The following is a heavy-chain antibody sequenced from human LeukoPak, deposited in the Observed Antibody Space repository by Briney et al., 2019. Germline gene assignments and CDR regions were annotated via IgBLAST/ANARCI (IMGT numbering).Heavy chain of an antibody. Sequence: SETLSLTCTVSGGSISSGDYYWSWIRQPPGKGLEWIGYIYYSGSTYYNPSLKSRVTISVDTSKNQFSLKLSSVTAADTAVYYCARDERGVTTDNWFDPWGQGTLVTVSS. CDR2: IYYSGST. D-gene: IGHD4-4*01. V-gene: IGHV4-30-4*01. CDR1: GGSISSGDYY. CDR3: ARDERGVTTDNWFDP. J-gene: IGHJ5*02.